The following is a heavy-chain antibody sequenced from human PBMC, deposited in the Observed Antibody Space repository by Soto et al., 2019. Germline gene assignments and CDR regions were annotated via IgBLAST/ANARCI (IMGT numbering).Heavy chain of an antibody. Sequence: ASVKVSCKASGYTFTGYYMHWVRQAPGQGLEWMGWINPNSGGTNYAQKFQGWVTMTRDTSISTAYMELSRLRSDDTAVYYCAIYHVQGNYYNGTHVWREGPTVSV. D-gene: IGHD3-16*01. V-gene: IGHV1-2*04. J-gene: IGHJ6*02. CDR3: AIYHVQGNYYNGTHV. CDR1: GYTFTGYY. CDR2: INPNSGGT.